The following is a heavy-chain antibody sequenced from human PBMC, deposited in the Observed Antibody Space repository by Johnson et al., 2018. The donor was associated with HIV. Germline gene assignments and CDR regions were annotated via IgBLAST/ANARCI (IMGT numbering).Heavy chain of an antibody. Sequence: MLLVESGGILVQPGGSLRLSCAASGFTFSSYTMHWVRQAPGKGLEYVSSISTNGGRTHYANSVKGRFTISRDNSKNTLYLQMGSLRAEDMAVYYCARDGQGGSTTWYSAFDIWGQGTMVTVSS. D-gene: IGHD6-13*01. J-gene: IGHJ3*02. V-gene: IGHV3-64*01. CDR1: GFTFSSYT. CDR2: ISTNGGRT. CDR3: ARDGQGGSTTWYSAFDI.